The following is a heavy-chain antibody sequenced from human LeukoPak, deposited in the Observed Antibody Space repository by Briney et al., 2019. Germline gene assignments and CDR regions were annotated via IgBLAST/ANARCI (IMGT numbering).Heavy chain of an antibody. CDR3: ARVAGTTGHFDF. CDR2: IWYDGSNK. J-gene: IGHJ4*02. D-gene: IGHD1-1*01. V-gene: IGHV3-33*01. Sequence: GRSLRLSCAASGFTFSSYGMHWVRQAPGKGLEWVAVIWYDGSNKYYADSVKGRFTISRDNSKNTLYLQMNSLRAEDTAVYYCARVAGTTGHFDFWGLGTLVTVSS. CDR1: GFTFSSYG.